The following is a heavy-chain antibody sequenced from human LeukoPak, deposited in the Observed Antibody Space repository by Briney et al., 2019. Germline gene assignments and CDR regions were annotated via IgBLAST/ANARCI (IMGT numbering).Heavy chain of an antibody. D-gene: IGHD6-13*01. CDR3: ARDGYQVYDAFDI. CDR2: IYHSGST. V-gene: IGHV4-30-2*01. CDR1: GGSISSGGYS. J-gene: IGHJ3*02. Sequence: SQTLSLTRAVSGGSISSGGYSWSWIRQPPGKGLEWIGYIYHSGSTYYNPSLKSRVTISVDRSKNQFSLKLSSVTAADTAVYYCARDGYQVYDAFDIWGQGTMVTVSS.